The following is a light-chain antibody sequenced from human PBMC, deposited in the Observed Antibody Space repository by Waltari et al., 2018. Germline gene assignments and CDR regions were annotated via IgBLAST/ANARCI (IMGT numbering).Light chain of an antibody. CDR1: QSVSSSS. J-gene: IGKJ2*03. V-gene: IGKV3-20*01. CDR2: GAS. CDR3: QQYGNSRGS. Sequence: EIVLTQSPGTLSLSPGEGATLSCRASQSVSSSSLAWYQQKPGQAPRLLIYGASNRATDIPDRFTGSGSGTDFTLTINRLEPEDFAVYYCQQYGNSRGSFGQGTKLEIK.